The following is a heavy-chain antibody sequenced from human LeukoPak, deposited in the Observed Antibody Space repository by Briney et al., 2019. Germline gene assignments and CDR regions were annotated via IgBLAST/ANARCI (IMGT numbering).Heavy chain of an antibody. CDR3: ARLFQEYYYGSGTIYMDV. CDR2: IYSGGST. D-gene: IGHD3-10*01. CDR1: GFTVSSNY. Sequence: GGSLRLSCAASGFTVSSNYRSWVRQAPGKGLEWVSVIYSGGSTYYTDSVKSRFTISRDNSKNTLYLQMNSLRAEDTAVYYCARLFQEYYYGSGTIYMDVWGKGTTVTISS. V-gene: IGHV3-53*01. J-gene: IGHJ6*03.